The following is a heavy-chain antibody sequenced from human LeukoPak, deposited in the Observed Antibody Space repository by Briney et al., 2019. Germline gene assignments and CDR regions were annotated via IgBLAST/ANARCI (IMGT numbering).Heavy chain of an antibody. D-gene: IGHD2-21*02. V-gene: IGHV3-30*02. J-gene: IGHJ6*03. CDR1: GFTFRNYA. CDR2: IRRDGSSQ. CDR3: SRKRGDDSHNNMDV. Sequence: GGSLRLSCAASGFTFRNYAIHWVRQAPGKGLEWVAFIRRDGSSQFYADSVKGRFTISRDNSKNTLYLQMNSLRSEDTAAYYRSRKRGDDSHNNMDVWGKGTTVTVSS.